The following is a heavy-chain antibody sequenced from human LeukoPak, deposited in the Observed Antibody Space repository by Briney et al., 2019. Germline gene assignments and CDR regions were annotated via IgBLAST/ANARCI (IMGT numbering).Heavy chain of an antibody. CDR2: ISWNSGSI. CDR3: AKVASGWQNWFDP. J-gene: IGHJ5*02. V-gene: IGHV3-9*01. CDR1: GFTFDDYA. D-gene: IGHD6-19*01. Sequence: PGGSPRLSCAASGFTFDDYAMHWVRQAPGKGLEWVSGISWNSGSIGYADSVKGRFTISRDNAKNSLYLQMNSLRAEDTALYYCAKVASGWQNWFDPWGQGTLVTVSS.